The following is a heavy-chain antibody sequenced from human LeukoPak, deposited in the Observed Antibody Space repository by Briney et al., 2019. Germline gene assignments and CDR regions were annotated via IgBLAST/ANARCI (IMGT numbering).Heavy chain of an antibody. CDR3: AKEADTAMVMNAFDI. D-gene: IGHD5-18*01. Sequence: XEXXAFIRYDGSNKYYADSVKGRFTISRDNSKNTLYLQMNSLRAEDTAVYYCAKEADTAMVMNAFDIWGQGTMVTVSS. CDR2: IRYDGSNK. V-gene: IGHV3-30*02. J-gene: IGHJ3*02.